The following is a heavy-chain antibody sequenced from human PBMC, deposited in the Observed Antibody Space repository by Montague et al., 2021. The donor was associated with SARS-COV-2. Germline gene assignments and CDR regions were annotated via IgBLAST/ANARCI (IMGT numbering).Heavy chain of an antibody. CDR1: GGSFSGYY. D-gene: IGHD3-10*01. V-gene: IGHV4-34*01. Sequence: SETLSLTCAVYGGSFSGYYWSWIRQPPGKGLEWIGGINHSGSTNYNPSPKSRVTISVDTSKNQFSLKLSSVTAADTAVYYCARVRYYGSGTSLGMDVWGQGTTVAVSS. CDR3: ARVRYYGSGTSLGMDV. CDR2: INHSGST. J-gene: IGHJ6*02.